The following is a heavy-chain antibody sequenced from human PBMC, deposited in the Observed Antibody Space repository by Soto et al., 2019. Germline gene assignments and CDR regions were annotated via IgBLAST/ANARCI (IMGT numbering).Heavy chain of an antibody. CDR3: ARYKSNYYYGMDV. CDR2: IYYSGST. D-gene: IGHD1-20*01. J-gene: IGHJ6*02. Sequence: SETLSVTCTVSGGFISSYYWSWIRQPPGKGLEWIGYIYYSGSTNYNPSLKSRVTISVDTSKNQFSLKLSSVTAADTAVYYCARYKSNYYYGMDVWGQGTTVTVSS. CDR1: GGFISSYY. V-gene: IGHV4-59*01.